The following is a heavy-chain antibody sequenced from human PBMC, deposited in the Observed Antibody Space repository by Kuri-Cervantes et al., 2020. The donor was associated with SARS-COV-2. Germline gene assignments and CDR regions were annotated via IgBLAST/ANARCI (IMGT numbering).Heavy chain of an antibody. D-gene: IGHD1-26*01. CDR1: GFTVANYY. J-gene: IGHJ4*02. V-gene: IGHV3-53*01. CDR2: LYGGDKT. CDR3: ATTLVGARNY. Sequence: GESLKISCAGSGFTVANYYMSWVRQAPGKGLEWVSILYGGDKTDYADSVKGRFTISRDNSKNKLLLQMDSLRADDTAVYYCATTLVGARNYWGQGTLVTVSS.